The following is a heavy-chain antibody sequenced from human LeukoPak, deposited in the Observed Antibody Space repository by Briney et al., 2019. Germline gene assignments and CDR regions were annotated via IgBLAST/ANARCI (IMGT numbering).Heavy chain of an antibody. V-gene: IGHV4-38-2*01. J-gene: IGHJ3*02. CDR2: INHSGST. Sequence: SETLSLTXAVSGFSVSSGYYWGRIRQPPGKGLEWIGTINHSGSTFYNPSLKSRVTTSVDTSKNQFSLRLSSVTAADTAVYYCARRMAGATTDAFDIWGQGTMSPSLQ. CDR1: GFSVSSGYY. D-gene: IGHD6-19*01. CDR3: ARRMAGATTDAFDI.